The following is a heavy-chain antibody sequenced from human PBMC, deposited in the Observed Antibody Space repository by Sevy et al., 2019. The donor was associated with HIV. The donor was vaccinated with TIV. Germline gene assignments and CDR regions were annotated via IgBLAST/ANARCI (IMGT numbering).Heavy chain of an antibody. Sequence: GGSLRLSCAASGFRFNSYDMNWVRQAPGKGLEWVASISSASGIIYYGDSVRGRFSISRDNAKKSLYLQMNSLRVEDTAVYYCVKVVGDGSGNCCKHYYDLDVWGQGTAVTVSS. J-gene: IGHJ6*02. CDR2: ISSASGII. D-gene: IGHD3-10*01. CDR1: GFRFNSYD. CDR3: VKVVGDGSGNCCKHYYDLDV. V-gene: IGHV3-21*01.